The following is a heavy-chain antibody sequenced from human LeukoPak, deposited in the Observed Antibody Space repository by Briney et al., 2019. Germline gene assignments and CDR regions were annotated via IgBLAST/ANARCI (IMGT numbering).Heavy chain of an antibody. Sequence: PSETLSLTCTVSGGSISSHYWSFIRQPPGKGLEWIGYIYYSGSTNYNPSLKSRVTISVDTSKNQFSLKLSSVTAADTAVYYCARDRADYDSSDSDAFDIWGQGTMVTVSS. CDR3: ARDRADYDSSDSDAFDI. D-gene: IGHD3-22*01. J-gene: IGHJ3*02. CDR2: IYYSGST. V-gene: IGHV4-59*11. CDR1: GGSISSHY.